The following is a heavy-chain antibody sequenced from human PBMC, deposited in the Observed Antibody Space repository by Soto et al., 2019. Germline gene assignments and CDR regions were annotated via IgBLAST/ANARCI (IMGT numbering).Heavy chain of an antibody. CDR2: ISSSGDIA. Sequence: EVQLLESGGGLVQPGGSLRLSCAASGFTFTTYAMSWVRQPPGKGLEWVSGISSSGDIAYYADSVEGRFTISRDQSKKTVCLQMNSLRAEDTALYYCAKVNSIVGDGDHDYWGQGTLVSVSP. D-gene: IGHD4-17*01. V-gene: IGHV3-23*01. J-gene: IGHJ4*02. CDR3: AKVNSIVGDGDHDY. CDR1: GFTFTTYA.